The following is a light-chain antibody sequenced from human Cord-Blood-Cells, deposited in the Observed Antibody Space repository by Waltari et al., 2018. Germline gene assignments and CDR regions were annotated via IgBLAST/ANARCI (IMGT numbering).Light chain of an antibody. V-gene: IGKV1-6*01. CDR3: LQDYNYPPT. CDR1: QGIRND. Sequence: AIQMTPSPSSLSASVRDRVTITCRASQGIRNDLGWYQQKPGKAPKLLIYAASSLQSGVPSRFSGSGSGTDFTLTISSLQPEDFATYYCLQDYNYPPTFGGGTKVEIK. J-gene: IGKJ4*01. CDR2: AAS.